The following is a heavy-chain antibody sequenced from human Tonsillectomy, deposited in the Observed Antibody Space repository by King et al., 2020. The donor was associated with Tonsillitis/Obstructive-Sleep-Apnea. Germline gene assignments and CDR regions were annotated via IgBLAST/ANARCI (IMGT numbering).Heavy chain of an antibody. CDR1: GFTFSSYW. D-gene: IGHD6-13*01. CDR2: IKQDGSEK. V-gene: IGHV3-7*03. Sequence: VQLVESGGGLVQPGGSLRLSFAASGFTFSSYWMSWVRQAPGKGLEWVANIKQDGSEKYYVDSVRGRFTISRDNAKISLYLQMNSLRAEDTAVYYCASASSSSFDYWGQGTLVTVSS. CDR3: ASASSSSFDY. J-gene: IGHJ4*02.